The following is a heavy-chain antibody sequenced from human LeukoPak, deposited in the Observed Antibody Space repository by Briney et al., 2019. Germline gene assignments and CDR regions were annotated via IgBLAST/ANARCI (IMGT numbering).Heavy chain of an antibody. D-gene: IGHD3-22*01. CDR1: GFTFSSYE. CDR2: ISSSGSTI. V-gene: IGHV3-48*03. J-gene: IGHJ6*03. Sequence: GGSLRLSCAASGFTFSSYEMSWVRQAPGKGLEWVSYISSSGSTIYYADSVKGRFTISRDNAKNSLYLQMNSLRAEDTAVYYCARVASSGYSYYYYYMDVWGKGTTVTISS. CDR3: ARVASSGYSYYYYYMDV.